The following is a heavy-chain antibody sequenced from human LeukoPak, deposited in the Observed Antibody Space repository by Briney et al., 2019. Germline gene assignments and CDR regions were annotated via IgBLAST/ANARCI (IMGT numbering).Heavy chain of an antibody. D-gene: IGHD1-14*01. Sequence: KPSGTLSLTCAVYGGSFSGYYWSWIRQPPGKGLEWIGEINHSGSTNYNPSLKSRVTISVDTSKNQFSLRLSSVTAADTAVYYCARGDRPGYDYWGQGTLVTVSS. CDR1: GGSFSGYY. J-gene: IGHJ4*02. CDR2: INHSGST. V-gene: IGHV4-34*01. CDR3: ARGDRPGYDY.